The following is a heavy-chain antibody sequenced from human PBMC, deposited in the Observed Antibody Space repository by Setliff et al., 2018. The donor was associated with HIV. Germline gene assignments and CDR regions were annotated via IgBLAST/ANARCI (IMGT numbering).Heavy chain of an antibody. V-gene: IGHV3-7*03. CDR2: IEKDGSAK. D-gene: IGHD6-6*01. CDR3: ARGHYSSSSG. CDR1: GFSVSTYW. Sequence: PGGSLRLSCAASGFSVSTYWMNWVRQAPGKGLEWVANIEKDGSAKYYVDSVKGRFTISRDNAKNSLYLQMNSLRAEDTAVYYCARGHYSSSSGWGQGALVTVSS. J-gene: IGHJ4*02.